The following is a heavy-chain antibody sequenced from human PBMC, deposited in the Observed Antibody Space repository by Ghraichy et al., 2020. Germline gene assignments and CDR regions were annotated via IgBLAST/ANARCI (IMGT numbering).Heavy chain of an antibody. V-gene: IGHV1-8*02. CDR1: GYTFTSYD. J-gene: IGHJ6*03. CDR3: ARVKSVVVPAAIVGSWYYYYYMDV. D-gene: IGHD2-2*01. CDR2: MNPNSGNT. Sequence: ASVKVSCKASGYTFTSYDINWVRQATGQGLEWMGWMNPNSGNTGYAQKFQGRVTMTRNTSIGTAYMELSSLRSEDTAVYYCARVKSVVVPAAIVGSWYYYYYMDVWGKGTTVTVS.